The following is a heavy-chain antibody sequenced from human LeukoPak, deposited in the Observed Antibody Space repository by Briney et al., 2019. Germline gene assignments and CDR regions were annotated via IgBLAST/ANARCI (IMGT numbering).Heavy chain of an antibody. D-gene: IGHD6-13*01. CDR2: IKSDGITI. V-gene: IGHV3-74*01. J-gene: IGHJ4*02. Sequence: GGSLRLSCAASGFTFSNYMMHRVRQAPGKGLVWVSRIKSDGITITYADSVKGRFTISRDNAKNTLYLQMNSLRAEDTAVYYCAKTRPWYSSSWYYFDYWGQGTLVTVSS. CDR3: AKTRPWYSSSWYYFDY. CDR1: GFTFSNYM.